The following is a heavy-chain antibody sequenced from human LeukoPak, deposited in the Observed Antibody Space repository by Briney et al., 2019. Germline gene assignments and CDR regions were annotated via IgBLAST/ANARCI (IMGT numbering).Heavy chain of an antibody. CDR2: INWNGGST. J-gene: IGHJ4*02. V-gene: IGHV3-20*04. CDR1: GFTFDDYG. CDR3: ARDSVYYDFWSGYYTGGFWDY. Sequence: GGSLRLSCAASGFTFDDYGMSWVRQAPGKGLEWVSGINWNGGSTGYADSVKGRFTISRDNAKNSLYLQMNSLRAEDAALYYCARDSVYYDFWSGYYTGGFWDYWGQGTLVTVSS. D-gene: IGHD3-3*01.